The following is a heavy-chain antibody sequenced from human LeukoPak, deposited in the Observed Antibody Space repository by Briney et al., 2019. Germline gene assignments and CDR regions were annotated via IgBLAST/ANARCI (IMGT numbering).Heavy chain of an antibody. V-gene: IGHV3-23*01. CDR3: ARGADHGGSYYPD. J-gene: IGHJ4*02. Sequence: AGGSLRLSCTASGFAFSSYAMSWVRQAPGVGLEWVSAIDGGGGRTWHADSVRGRFTISRDNSKNTLYLQMNSLRVEDTAVYYCARGADHGGSYYPDWGQGTRVTVSS. CDR1: GFAFSSYA. CDR2: IDGGGGRT. D-gene: IGHD3-10*01.